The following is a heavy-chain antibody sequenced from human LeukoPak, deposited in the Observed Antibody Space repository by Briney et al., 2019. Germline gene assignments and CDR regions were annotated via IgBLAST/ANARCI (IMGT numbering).Heavy chain of an antibody. CDR1: GFTFSSYG. J-gene: IGHJ4*02. CDR2: VPYDGSNK. Sequence: GGSLRLSCAASGFTFSSYGMHWVRQAPGKGLEWVAFVPYDGSNKYYADSVKGRFTISRDNSKNTLYLQMNSLRAEDTAVYYCAKDDSSDWYYFDYWGQGTLVTVSS. V-gene: IGHV3-30*02. CDR3: AKDDSSDWYYFDY. D-gene: IGHD6-19*01.